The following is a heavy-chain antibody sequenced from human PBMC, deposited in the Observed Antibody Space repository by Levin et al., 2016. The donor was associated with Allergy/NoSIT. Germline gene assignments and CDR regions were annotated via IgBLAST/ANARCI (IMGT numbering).Heavy chain of an antibody. J-gene: IGHJ3*02. CDR3: ARQHFDWLYAFGI. D-gene: IGHD3-9*01. V-gene: IGHV4-59*08. CDR2: IYHSGST. CDR1: GGSISSYY. Sequence: SETLSLTCTVSGGSISSYYWSWVRQPPGKGLEWIGYIYHSGSTNYNPSLKSRVSISIDTSRKRFSLELTSVTAADTAVYYCARQHFDWLYAFGIWGRGTGVTVSP.